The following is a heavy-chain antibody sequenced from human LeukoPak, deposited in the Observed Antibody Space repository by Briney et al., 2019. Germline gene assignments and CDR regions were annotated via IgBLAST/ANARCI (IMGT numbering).Heavy chain of an antibody. D-gene: IGHD6-19*01. J-gene: IGHJ4*02. CDR3: ARGQRIAVAGTYDY. CDR1: GGSFTIYQ. CDR2: INRSGST. V-gene: IGHV4-34*01. Sequence: SETLSLTCAVSGGSFTIYQWSWIRQSPEKGLEWIGDINRSGSTDYNPALRSRASISMDTSKNQFSLKLRSVTAADTAVYYCARGQRIAVAGTYDYWGQGTLVTVSS.